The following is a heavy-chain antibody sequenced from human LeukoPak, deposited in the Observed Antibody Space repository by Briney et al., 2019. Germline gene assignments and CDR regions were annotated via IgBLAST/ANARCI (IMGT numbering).Heavy chain of an antibody. J-gene: IGHJ4*02. D-gene: IGHD5-12*01. CDR2: IYHSGST. CDR1: GGSISSSNW. V-gene: IGHV4-4*02. CDR3: ARWWWGYDKYIDY. Sequence: PSGTLSLTCAVSGGSISSSNWRSWVRQPPGKGLEWIGEIYHSGSTNYNPSLKSRVTISVDKSKNQFSLKLSSVTAADTAVYYCARWWWGYDKYIDYWGQGTLVTVSS.